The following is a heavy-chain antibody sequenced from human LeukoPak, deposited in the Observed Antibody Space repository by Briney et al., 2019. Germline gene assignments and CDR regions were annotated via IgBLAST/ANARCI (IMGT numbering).Heavy chain of an antibody. V-gene: IGHV3-53*01. D-gene: IGHD3-22*01. CDR3: ARVGSRIYYYETSYYFDY. CDR1: GFTVSSNY. J-gene: IGHJ4*02. Sequence: GGSLRLSCAASGFTVSSNYMSWVRQAPGKGLEWVSVIYSGGSTYYADSVKGRFTISRDNSKNTLYLQMNSLRAEDTAVYYCARVGSRIYYYETSYYFDYWGQGTLVTVSS. CDR2: IYSGGST.